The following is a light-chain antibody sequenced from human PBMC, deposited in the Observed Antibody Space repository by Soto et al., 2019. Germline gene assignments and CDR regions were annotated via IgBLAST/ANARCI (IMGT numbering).Light chain of an antibody. J-gene: IGLJ2*01. Sequence: QSVLTQPASVSGSPGQSSTISCTGTSSDVGSYNLVSWYQQHPGKAPKLMIYEGSKRPSGVSNRFSGSKSGNTASLTISGLQAEDEADYYCFSYAGSSTSVVFGGGTKLTVL. CDR3: FSYAGSSTSVV. CDR1: SSDVGSYNL. V-gene: IGLV2-23*01. CDR2: EGS.